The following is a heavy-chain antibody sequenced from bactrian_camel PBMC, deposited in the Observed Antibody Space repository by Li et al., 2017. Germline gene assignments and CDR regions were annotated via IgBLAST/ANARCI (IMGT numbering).Heavy chain of an antibody. CDR1: GYTSSGDC. V-gene: IGHV3S25*01. J-gene: IGHJ6*01. Sequence: QLVESGGGSVEAGGSLTLSCSVSGYTSSGDCMAWFRQVPGKEREGVASVFGSGGSTYYTDSVKGRFTISQDNAKNTVYLQMDSLKPEDTATYYCAATGSRLRCSRLADFGYWGLGTQVTVS. CDR2: VFGSGGST. CDR3: AATGSRLRCSRLADFGY. D-gene: IGHD6*01.